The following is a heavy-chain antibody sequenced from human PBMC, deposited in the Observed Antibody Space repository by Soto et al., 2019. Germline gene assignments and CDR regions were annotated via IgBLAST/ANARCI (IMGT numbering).Heavy chain of an antibody. V-gene: IGHV4-31*03. Sequence: PSETLSLTCTVSGASISNGGYYWTWIRQHPGKDLECLGDIYYTGSTFYNPSLKGRLSISLDTSKNQFSLNLSAVTAADTAVYYCARGQITYYGNISGSLYFFDYWGQGTLVTVSS. D-gene: IGHD3-10*01. CDR1: GASISNGGYY. J-gene: IGHJ4*02. CDR2: IYYTGST. CDR3: ARGQITYYGNISGSLYFFDY.